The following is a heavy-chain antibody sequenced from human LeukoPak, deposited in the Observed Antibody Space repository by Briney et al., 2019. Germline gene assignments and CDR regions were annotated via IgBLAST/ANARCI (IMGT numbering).Heavy chain of an antibody. CDR1: GFTFDDYA. J-gene: IGHJ6*02. CDR2: ISWNSGKI. Sequence: PGGSLRLSCAASGFTFDDYAMDWVRQAPGKGLEWVSGISWNSGKIGYADSVKGRFTISRDNAKNSLYIQMNSLRVEDTALYYCAKDKVATVTTKSYYYGMDVWGQGTTVTVS. D-gene: IGHD4-17*01. CDR3: AKDKVATVTTKSYYYGMDV. V-gene: IGHV3-9*01.